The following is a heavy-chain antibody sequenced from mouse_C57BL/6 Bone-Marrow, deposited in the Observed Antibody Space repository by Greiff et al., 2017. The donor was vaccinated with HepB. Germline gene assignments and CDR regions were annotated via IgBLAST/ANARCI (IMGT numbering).Heavy chain of an antibody. D-gene: IGHD1-1*01. CDR2: IYPRSGNT. CDR1: GYTFTSYG. CDR3: AREITTVVALYAMDY. J-gene: IGHJ4*01. V-gene: IGHV1-81*01. Sequence: VKLVESGAELARPGASVKLSCKASGYTFTSYGISWVKQRTGQGLEWIGEIYPRSGNTYYNEKFKGKATLTADKSSSTAYMELRSLTSEDSAVYFCAREITTVVALYAMDYWGQGTSVTVSS.